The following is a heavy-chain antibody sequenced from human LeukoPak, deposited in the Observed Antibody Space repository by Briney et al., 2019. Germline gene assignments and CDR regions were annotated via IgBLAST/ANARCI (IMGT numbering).Heavy chain of an antibody. D-gene: IGHD2-15*01. CDR1: GGSISSYY. CDR2: IYYSGST. V-gene: IGHV4-59*08. J-gene: IGHJ5*02. CDR3: ARAGVVAATTNWFDP. Sequence: SETLSLTCTVSGGSISSYYWSWIRQLPGKGLEWIGYIYYSGSTNYNPSLKSRVTISVDTSKNQFSLKLSSVTAADTAVYYCARAGVVAATTNWFDPWGQGTLVTVSS.